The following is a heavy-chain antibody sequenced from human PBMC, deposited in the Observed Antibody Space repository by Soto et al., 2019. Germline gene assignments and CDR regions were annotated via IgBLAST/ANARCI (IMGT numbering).Heavy chain of an antibody. V-gene: IGHV3-30*03. Sequence: SLRLSCEASGFSFSSYGMQWVRQAPGKGLEWVAVISYDGSNKYYADSVKDRFTISRDNSKKTLYLQMNSLRADDTAVYYCVAGQYFFDYCGQGTLVTVSS. CDR3: VAGQYFFDY. CDR2: ISYDGSNK. J-gene: IGHJ4*02. D-gene: IGHD6-19*01. CDR1: GFSFSSYG.